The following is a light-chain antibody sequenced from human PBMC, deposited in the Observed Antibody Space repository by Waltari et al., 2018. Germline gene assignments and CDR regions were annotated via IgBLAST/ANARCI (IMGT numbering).Light chain of an antibody. V-gene: IGLV1-47*01. Sequence: QSVLIQPPSASETPGQRVTIYFSGSNSNIGSNYVFWYQHLPGTAPELLIYRNTQRPSGVPDRFSGSKSDTSASLAISGLRSEDEADYYCAAWDDSLRAWVFGGGTKLTVL. CDR1: NSNIGSNY. CDR3: AAWDDSLRAWV. CDR2: RNT. J-gene: IGLJ3*02.